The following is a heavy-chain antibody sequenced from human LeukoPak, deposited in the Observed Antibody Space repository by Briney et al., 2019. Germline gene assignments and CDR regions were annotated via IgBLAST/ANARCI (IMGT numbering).Heavy chain of an antibody. CDR3: ARLVGSRSCSGGTCYSDY. Sequence: GGSLRLSCTGSGFTFSSNDMSWVRQPPGKGLEWVSYISITSKTIKYADSVKGRFTISRDNAKNSLYLQMNSLRDEDTAVYYCARLVGSRSCSGGTCYSDYWGQGTLVTVSS. CDR1: GFTFSSND. V-gene: IGHV3-48*02. J-gene: IGHJ4*02. D-gene: IGHD2-15*01. CDR2: ISITSKTI.